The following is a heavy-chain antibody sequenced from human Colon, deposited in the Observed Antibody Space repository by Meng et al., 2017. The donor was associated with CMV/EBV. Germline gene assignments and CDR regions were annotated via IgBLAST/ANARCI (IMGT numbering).Heavy chain of an antibody. Sequence: QVQLVQFGAEGKEPGASVKVSCKTSGYTFNGYFMHWVRQAPGQGLEWMGWINPVTGDTSYAQKFQVRVTMTRDTSISTAYMELSSLRSDDTAVYYCATFGGDFDYWGQGTLVTVSS. CDR3: ATFGGDFDY. V-gene: IGHV1-2*02. CDR2: INPVTGDT. J-gene: IGHJ4*02. D-gene: IGHD3-3*01. CDR1: GYTFNGYF.